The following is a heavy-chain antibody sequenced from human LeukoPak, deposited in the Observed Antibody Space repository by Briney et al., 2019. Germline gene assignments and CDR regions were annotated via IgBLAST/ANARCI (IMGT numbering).Heavy chain of an antibody. D-gene: IGHD6-13*01. CDR3: ARAEYQQLVLS. Sequence: NPGGSLRLSCAASGFTFDDYGMSWVRQAPGKGLEWVSSISSSSSYIYYADSVKGRFTISRDNAKNSLYLQMNSLRAEDTAVYYCARAEYQQLVLSWGQGTLVTVSS. J-gene: IGHJ4*02. CDR2: ISSSSSYI. CDR1: GFTFDDYG. V-gene: IGHV3-21*01.